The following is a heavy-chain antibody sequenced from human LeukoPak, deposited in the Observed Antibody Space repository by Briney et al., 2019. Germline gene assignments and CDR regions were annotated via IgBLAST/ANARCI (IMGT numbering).Heavy chain of an antibody. Sequence: GGSLRLSCAASGFTFSSYSMNWVRQASGKGLEWVSSISSSSSYIYCADSVKGRFTISRDNAKNSLYLQMNSLRAEDTAVYYCAGGFYGTGSSGYYFWGQGTMVTVSS. CDR1: GFTFSSYS. J-gene: IGHJ3*01. V-gene: IGHV3-21*01. D-gene: IGHD3-22*01. CDR2: ISSSSSYI. CDR3: AGGFYGTGSSGYYF.